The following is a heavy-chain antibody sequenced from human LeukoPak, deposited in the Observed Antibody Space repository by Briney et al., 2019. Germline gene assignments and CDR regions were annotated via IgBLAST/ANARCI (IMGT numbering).Heavy chain of an antibody. J-gene: IGHJ4*02. V-gene: IGHV3-48*01. Sequence: GGSLRLSCAASGFTFSSYSMNWVRQAPGKGLEWVSYISSASGSIYYADSVKGRFTISRDNSKNTVYMEMNSLRLEDTAVYYCAREPTAIPAAGTPFDYWGQGTLATVSS. CDR2: ISSASGSI. CDR1: GFTFSSYS. D-gene: IGHD6-13*01. CDR3: AREPTAIPAAGTPFDY.